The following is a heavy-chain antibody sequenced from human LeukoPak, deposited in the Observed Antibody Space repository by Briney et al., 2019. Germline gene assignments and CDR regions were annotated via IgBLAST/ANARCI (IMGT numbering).Heavy chain of an antibody. Sequence: GGSLRLSCAAPGFAFSSYSLNWVRQAPGKGLEWLSYISGTSSNIDYADSVAGRFTISRDNAKNSLYLQMNSLRDEDTAVYYCARGTGSGHWLVDYWGQGTLVTVSS. V-gene: IGHV3-48*02. CDR3: ARGTGSGHWLVDY. CDR1: GFAFSSYS. J-gene: IGHJ4*02. D-gene: IGHD3-9*01. CDR2: ISGTSSNI.